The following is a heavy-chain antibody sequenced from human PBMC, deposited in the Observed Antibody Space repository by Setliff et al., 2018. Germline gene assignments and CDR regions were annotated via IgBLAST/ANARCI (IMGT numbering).Heavy chain of an antibody. CDR1: GYTFTSYA. V-gene: IGHV1-3*01. D-gene: IGHD3-22*01. Sequence: ASVKVSCKASGYTFTSYAMHWVRQAPGQRLEWMGWINAGNGNTKYSQKFQGRVTITRDTSASTAYMELSSLRSEDTAVYYCAREYYYDSSGYRTSFDPWGQGTRGTVS. CDR3: AREYYYDSSGYRTSFDP. J-gene: IGHJ5*02. CDR2: INAGNGNT.